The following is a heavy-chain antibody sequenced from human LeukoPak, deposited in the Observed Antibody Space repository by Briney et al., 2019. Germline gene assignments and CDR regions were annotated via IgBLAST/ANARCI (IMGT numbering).Heavy chain of an antibody. D-gene: IGHD3-3*01. CDR3: ARLYYDFWSGYYPFDY. CDR1: GGSFSGYY. V-gene: IGHV4-34*01. Sequence: SETLSLTCAVYGGSFSGYYWSWLRQPPGKGLEWIGEINHSGSTNYNPSLKSRVTISVDTSKNQFSLKLSSVTAADTAVYYCARLYYDFWSGYYPFDYWGQGTLVTVSS. J-gene: IGHJ4*02. CDR2: INHSGST.